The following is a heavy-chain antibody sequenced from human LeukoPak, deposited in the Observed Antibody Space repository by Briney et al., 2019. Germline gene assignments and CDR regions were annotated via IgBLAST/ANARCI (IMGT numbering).Heavy chain of an antibody. D-gene: IGHD3-10*01. CDR1: GGSISDYY. CDR3: ARDSGTTGEVKFDP. V-gene: IGHV4-4*07. CDR2: IYTSGST. J-gene: IGHJ5*02. Sequence: SETLSLTCTVYGGSISDYYWSWIRQPAGKGLEWIGRIYTSGSTTYNPSLKSRLTISIDTSKNQFSLKLSSVTAADTAVYYCARDSGTTGEVKFDPWGQGTLVTVSS.